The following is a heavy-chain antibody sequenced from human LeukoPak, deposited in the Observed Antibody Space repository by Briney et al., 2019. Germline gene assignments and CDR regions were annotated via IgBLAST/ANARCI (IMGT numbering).Heavy chain of an antibody. CDR2: INPNSGDT. V-gene: IGHV1-2*02. D-gene: IGHD3-3*01. J-gene: IGHJ3*02. Sequence: ASVKVSCKASGHTFTGYYMHWVRQAPGQGLEWMGWINPNSGDTNYAQKFQGRVTMTRDTSISTAYMELSRLRSDDTAVYFCARELTIFGVVYAFDIWGQGTMVTVSS. CDR3: ARELTIFGVVYAFDI. CDR1: GHTFTGYY.